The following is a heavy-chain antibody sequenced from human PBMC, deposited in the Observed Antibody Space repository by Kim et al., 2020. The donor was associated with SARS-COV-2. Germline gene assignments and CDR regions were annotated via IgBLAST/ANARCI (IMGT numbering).Heavy chain of an antibody. CDR3: ARDRESSGSYLDY. Sequence: ADSVKVRFTISRDNSRYTLYLQMHSLRSEDTAMYFCARDRESSGSYLDYWGQGTLVTVSS. J-gene: IGHJ4*02. V-gene: IGHV3-30*01. D-gene: IGHD3-10*01.